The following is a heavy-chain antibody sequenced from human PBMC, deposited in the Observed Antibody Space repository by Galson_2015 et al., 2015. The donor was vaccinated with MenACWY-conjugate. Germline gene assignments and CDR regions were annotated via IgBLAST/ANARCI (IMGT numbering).Heavy chain of an antibody. CDR3: ARGGRGPAASFHY. Sequence: QSGAEVKKPGESLKMSCPGSGYDFSDFWIGWVRQMPGKGLEWMGIIYPGDFDTRYSPSFQGKVTVSADKATSAAYPQWNNLKASDTAMYYCARGGRGPAASFHYWGQGTLVTVSS. D-gene: IGHD2-2*01. CDR2: IYPGDFDT. J-gene: IGHJ4*02. CDR1: GYDFSDFW. V-gene: IGHV5-51*01.